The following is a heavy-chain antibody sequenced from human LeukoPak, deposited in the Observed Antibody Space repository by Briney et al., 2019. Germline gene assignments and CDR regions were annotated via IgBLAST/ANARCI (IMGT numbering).Heavy chain of an antibody. CDR2: IIPIFGTA. CDR1: GGTFSSYA. D-gene: IGHD4-17*01. J-gene: IGHJ4*02. Sequence: SVKVSCKASGGTFSSYAISWVRQAPGQGLEWMGGIIPIFGTANYAQKFQGRVTITADESTSTAYMELSSLRSEDTAVYYCAGTVTTFYYFDYWGQGTLVAVSS. V-gene: IGHV1-69*13. CDR3: AGTVTTFYYFDY.